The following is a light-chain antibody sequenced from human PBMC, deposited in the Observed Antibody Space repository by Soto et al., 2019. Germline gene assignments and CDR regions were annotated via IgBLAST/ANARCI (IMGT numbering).Light chain of an antibody. CDR3: GMWDSSLSVVV. V-gene: IGLV1-51*01. J-gene: IGLJ2*01. CDR2: DNN. CDR1: SSNI. Sequence: QSVLTQPPSVSAAPGQTVTISCSGSSSNIVSWYQQLPGTAPKLLIYDNNKRTSGIPDRFSGSKSGTSATLGITGLQTGDEADYYCGMWDSSLSVVVFGGGTKLTVL.